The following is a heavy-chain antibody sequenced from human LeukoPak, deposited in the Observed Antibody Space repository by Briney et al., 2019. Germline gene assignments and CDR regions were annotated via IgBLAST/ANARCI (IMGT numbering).Heavy chain of an antibody. V-gene: IGHV1-18*01. CDR3: ARDRPRDIVVVPAAKRRYYYGMDV. D-gene: IGHD2-2*01. Sequence: ASVKVSCKASGYTFTSYGISWVRLAPGQGLELMGWISAYNGNTNYAQKLQGRVTMTTDTSTSTAYMELRSLRSDDTAVYYCARDRPRDIVVVPAAKRRYYYGMDVWGQGTTVTVSS. CDR2: ISAYNGNT. J-gene: IGHJ6*02. CDR1: GYTFTSYG.